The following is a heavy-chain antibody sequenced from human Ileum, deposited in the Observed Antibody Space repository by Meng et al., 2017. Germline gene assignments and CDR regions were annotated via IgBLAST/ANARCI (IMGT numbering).Heavy chain of an antibody. V-gene: IGHV4-31*03. J-gene: IGHJ3*02. CDR1: GGSISSGDYY. Sequence: SETLSLTCTVSGGSISSGDYYWSWIRQHPGKGLEWIGHIYFSGSTYYNPSLKSRLTISVDTSKNQFSLSLSSVTAADTAVYYCARDRGGNYYIDAFNTWGQGTMVTVSS. CDR2: IYFSGST. D-gene: IGHD1-26*01. CDR3: ARDRGGNYYIDAFNT.